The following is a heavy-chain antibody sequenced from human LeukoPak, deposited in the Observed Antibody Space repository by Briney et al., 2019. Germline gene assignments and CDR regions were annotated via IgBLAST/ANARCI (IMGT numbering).Heavy chain of an antibody. CDR3: ARVAHYDYVWGSYRDDAFDI. Sequence: GGSLRLSCAASGVTFSSYWMSWVRQAPGKGLEWVANIKQDGSEKYYVDSVKGRFTISRDNAKNSLYLQMNSLRAEDTAVYYCARVAHYDYVWGSYRDDAFDIWGQGTMVTVSS. V-gene: IGHV3-7*01. D-gene: IGHD3-16*02. J-gene: IGHJ3*02. CDR1: GVTFSSYW. CDR2: IKQDGSEK.